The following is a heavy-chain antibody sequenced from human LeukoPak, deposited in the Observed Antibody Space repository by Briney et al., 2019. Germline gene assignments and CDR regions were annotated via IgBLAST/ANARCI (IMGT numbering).Heavy chain of an antibody. D-gene: IGHD6-19*01. Sequence: SVKVSCKASGGTFSSYAISWVRQAPGQGLEWMGGIIPIFGTANYAQKFQGRVTITADKSTRTAYMELSSLRSEDTAVYYCAREESSGWYRGPNAFDIWGQGTMVTVSS. J-gene: IGHJ3*02. CDR3: AREESSGWYRGPNAFDI. CDR2: IIPIFGTA. CDR1: GGTFSSYA. V-gene: IGHV1-69*06.